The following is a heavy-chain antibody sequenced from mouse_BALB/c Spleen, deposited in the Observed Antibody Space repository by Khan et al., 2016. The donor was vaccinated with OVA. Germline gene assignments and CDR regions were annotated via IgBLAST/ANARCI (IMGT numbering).Heavy chain of an antibody. D-gene: IGHD2-2*01. J-gene: IGHJ3*01. Sequence: EVQLQQSGPELMKPGASVKISCKASGYSFTSYYIHWVMQRHGESLEWIGYIDPFSGGSTYNQKFKGKATLTVDKSSSTAYIHLSNLTSEDSSVYYCTRHGYVAWFTYGGQGTLVTVSA. V-gene: IGHV1-31*01. CDR2: IDPFSGGS. CDR1: GYSFTSYY. CDR3: TRHGYVAWFTY.